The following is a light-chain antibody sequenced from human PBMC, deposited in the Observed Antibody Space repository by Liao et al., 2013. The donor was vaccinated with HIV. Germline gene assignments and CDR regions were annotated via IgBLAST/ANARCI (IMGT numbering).Light chain of an antibody. CDR2: QDT. Sequence: SYELTQPPSVSVSPGQTASITCSGDKLGDKYACWYQQKPGQSPVLVIYQDTKRPSGIRERFSGSNSGNTATLTVTRVEAGDEADYYCQVWDSSSDHYVFGTGTKVTVL. V-gene: IGLV3-1*01. CDR1: KLGDKY. CDR3: QVWDSSSDHYV. J-gene: IGLJ1*01.